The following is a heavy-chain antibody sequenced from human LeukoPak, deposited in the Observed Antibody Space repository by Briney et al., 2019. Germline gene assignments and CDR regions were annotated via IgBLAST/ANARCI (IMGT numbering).Heavy chain of an antibody. J-gene: IGHJ3*02. CDR2: INPNSGGT. CDR3: ASKWVTYYYNSSAYHYPTDVFDI. D-gene: IGHD3-22*01. Sequence: ASVKVSCKASGYTFTGYYIHWVRQAPGQGLEWMGWINPNSGGTTYAQKFQGRVTMTRDTSISTAYMELSRLRSDDTAVYYCASKWVTYYYNSSAYHYPTDVFDIWGQGTMVTVSS. CDR1: GYTFTGYY. V-gene: IGHV1-2*02.